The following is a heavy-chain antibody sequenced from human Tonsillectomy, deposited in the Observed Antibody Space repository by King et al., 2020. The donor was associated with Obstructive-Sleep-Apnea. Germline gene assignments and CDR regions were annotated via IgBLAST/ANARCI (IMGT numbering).Heavy chain of an antibody. CDR1: GFPFNGYT. CDR3: ARDGGRSYDNDY. V-gene: IGHV3-48*01. D-gene: IGHD3-10*01. Sequence: VQLVESGGGLVQPGGSLRLSCVASGFPFNGYTMMWVRQAPGKGLEWLAYISSSADSIYYGDSVKGRFTVSRDNAKNSLFLQMNSLRVEDTAVYYCARDGGRSYDNDYWGQGTLVTVSS. J-gene: IGHJ4*02. CDR2: ISSSADSI.